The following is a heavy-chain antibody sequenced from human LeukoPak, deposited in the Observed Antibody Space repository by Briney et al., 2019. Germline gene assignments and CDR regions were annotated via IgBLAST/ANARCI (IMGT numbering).Heavy chain of an antibody. Sequence: SETLSLTCAVYGGSFSGYYWSWIRQPPGKGLEWIGEINHSGSTNYNPSLKSRVTISVDTSKNQSSLKLSSVTAADTAVYYCASANWGSIDYWGQGTLVTVSS. CDR1: GGSFSGYY. CDR3: ASANWGSIDY. CDR2: INHSGST. J-gene: IGHJ4*02. V-gene: IGHV4-34*01. D-gene: IGHD7-27*01.